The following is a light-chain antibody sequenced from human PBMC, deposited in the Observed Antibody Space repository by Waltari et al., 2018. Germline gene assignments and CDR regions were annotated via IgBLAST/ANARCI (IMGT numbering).Light chain of an antibody. CDR1: NSDIGAYDY. Sequence: QSALTQPASVSGSPGQSVTISCTVSNSDIGAYDYVSWYQQHQDKGPKLLVYDVSQRPSGVSNRFSGSKSGNTASLVISGLRAEDEADYYCSSYSSTSTFYVFGTGTTVTVL. J-gene: IGLJ1*01. CDR2: DVS. V-gene: IGLV2-14*03. CDR3: SSYSSTSTFYV.